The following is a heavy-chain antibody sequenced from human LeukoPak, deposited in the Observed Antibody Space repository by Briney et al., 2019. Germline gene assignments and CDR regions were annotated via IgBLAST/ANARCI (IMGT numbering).Heavy chain of an antibody. CDR1: GGSFSGYY. CDR3: ARGAPAITGTTGGLYYYYYYMDV. CDR2: INHSGST. J-gene: IGHJ6*03. Sequence: SETLSLTCAVYGGSFSGYYWSWIRQPPGKGLEWIGEINHSGSTNYNPSLKSRVTISVDTSKNQFSLKLSSVTAADTAVYYCARGAPAITGTTGGLYYYYYYMDVWGKGTTVTISS. D-gene: IGHD1-20*01. V-gene: IGHV4-34*01.